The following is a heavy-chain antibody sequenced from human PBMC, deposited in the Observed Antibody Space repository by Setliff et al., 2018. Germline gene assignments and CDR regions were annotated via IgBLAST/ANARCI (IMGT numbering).Heavy chain of an antibody. V-gene: IGHV1-2*02. Sequence: ASVKVSCKASGNRFTDYNLHWVRQAPGQGLDWMGWINPNSGDTHSAQKFQGRVTITRDTSASTAYMELSSLRSEDTAVYYCARDKGYDSSGYYFYYYYYMDVWGKGTTVTVSS. D-gene: IGHD3-22*01. CDR2: INPNSGDT. CDR3: ARDKGYDSSGYYFYYYYYMDV. CDR1: GNRFTDYN. J-gene: IGHJ6*03.